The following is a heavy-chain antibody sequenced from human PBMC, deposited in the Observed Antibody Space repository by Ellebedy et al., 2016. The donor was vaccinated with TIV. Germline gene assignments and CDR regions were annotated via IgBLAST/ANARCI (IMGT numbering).Heavy chain of an antibody. J-gene: IGHJ6*02. CDR3: ARGWFGSGMGV. D-gene: IGHD3-10*01. V-gene: IGHV6-1*01. CDR2: TYFRSKWNN. Sequence: SETLSLTCVISGDSVSTDIGWNWIRQSPSRGLEWLGRTYFRSKWNNDYAVSLKSRITINPDTSKNLFSLQLNSVTPEDTAVYYCARGWFGSGMGVWGQGTTVTVSS. CDR1: GDSVSTDIG.